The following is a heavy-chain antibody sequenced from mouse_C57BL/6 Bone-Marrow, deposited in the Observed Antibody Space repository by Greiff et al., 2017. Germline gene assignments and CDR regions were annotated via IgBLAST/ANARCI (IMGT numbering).Heavy chain of an antibody. Sequence: QVQLQQPGAELVMPGASVKLSCKASGYTFTSYWMHWVKQRPGQGLEWIGEIDPSDSYTNYNQKFKGKSTLTVDKSSSTAYMQLSSLTSEDSAVYYCASPNWDGAVDYWGQGTSVTVSS. CDR3: ASPNWDGAVDY. J-gene: IGHJ4*01. CDR2: IDPSDSYT. CDR1: GYTFTSYW. D-gene: IGHD4-1*02. V-gene: IGHV1-69*01.